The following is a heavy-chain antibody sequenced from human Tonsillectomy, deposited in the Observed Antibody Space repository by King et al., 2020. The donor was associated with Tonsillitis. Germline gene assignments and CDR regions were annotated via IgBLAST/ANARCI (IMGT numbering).Heavy chain of an antibody. CDR3: VIFGGDY. D-gene: IGHD3-3*02. CDR1: GFTFSSYA. V-gene: IGHV3-23*04. CDR2: IIGSGGNT. Sequence: VQLVESGGGLVQPGGSLRLPCAASGFTFSSYAMSWVRQAPGKGLEWVSVIIGSGGNTYYADSVKGRFTISRDNSKNTLYLQMNSLRAEDTAVYYCVIFGGDYWGQGTLVTVSS. J-gene: IGHJ4*02.